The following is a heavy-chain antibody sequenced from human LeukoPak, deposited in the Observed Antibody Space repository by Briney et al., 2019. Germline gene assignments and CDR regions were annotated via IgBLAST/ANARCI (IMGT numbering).Heavy chain of an antibody. Sequence: GGSLRLSCAASGFIFSNYRMNWVRQAPGKGLEWVSSISSSSSHIYYADSVKGRFTISRDNAKNSLYLQMNSLSAEDTAVYYCARDRGSGSDKAFDIWGQGTMVTVSS. CDR3: ARDRGSGSDKAFDI. V-gene: IGHV3-21*01. CDR2: ISSSSSHI. D-gene: IGHD1-26*01. J-gene: IGHJ3*02. CDR1: GFIFSNYR.